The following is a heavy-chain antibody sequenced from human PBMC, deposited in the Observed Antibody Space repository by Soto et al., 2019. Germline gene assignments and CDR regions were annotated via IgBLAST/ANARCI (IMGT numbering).Heavy chain of an antibody. V-gene: IGHV2-5*02. Sequence: GSGPTLVNPTQTLTLTCTFSGFSFNRSGMSVGWIRQPPGKGLEWLALIYWDDDKRYSPSLKSRLTITKDTSKNQVVLTITNMDPVDTATYYCARRSAVAGIGNWFDPWGQGTLVTVSS. CDR3: ARRSAVAGIGNWFDP. CDR2: IYWDDDK. J-gene: IGHJ5*02. CDR1: GFSFNRSGMS. D-gene: IGHD6-19*01.